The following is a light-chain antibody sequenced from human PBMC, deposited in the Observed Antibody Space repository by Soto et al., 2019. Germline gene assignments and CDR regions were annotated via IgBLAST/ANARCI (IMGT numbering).Light chain of an antibody. V-gene: IGKV3-20*01. CDR3: QQYGSAPLT. CDR1: QSVSSSY. CDR2: GAS. J-gene: IGKJ4*01. Sequence: EIVLTQSPGTLSLSPGERATLSCRASQSVSSSYLAWYQQKPGQAPRLLIYGASSRATGIPDRFSGSGSGADFTLTRSRLEPEDFAVYFCQQYGSAPLTLGGGTRVEIK.